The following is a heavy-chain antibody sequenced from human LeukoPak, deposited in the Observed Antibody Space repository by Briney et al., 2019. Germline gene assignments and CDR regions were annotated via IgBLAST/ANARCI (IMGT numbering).Heavy chain of an antibody. CDR3: ARGRSTGYPYYFEY. J-gene: IGHJ4*02. CDR1: RYTFTSYD. V-gene: IGHV1-8*03. Sequence: AAAKVSRKASRYTFTSYDINWLPQAPPQGLERMGWMNPDSGSTGYAQKFQGRVTITRNTSISTAYMELSGLRSEDTAVYYCARGRSTGYPYYFEYWGQGTLVTVSS. CDR2: MNPDSGST. D-gene: IGHD5-12*01.